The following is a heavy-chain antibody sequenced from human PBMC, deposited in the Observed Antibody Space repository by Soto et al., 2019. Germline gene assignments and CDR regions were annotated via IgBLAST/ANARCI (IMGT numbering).Heavy chain of an antibody. D-gene: IGHD3-10*01. Sequence: EVQLVESGGGLVKPGGSLRLSCAASGLTFSSNSMTWVRQAPGKGLEWVSSISSSSSYIYYAASVKGRFTISRDNAKNSLYLQMNSLRVEDTAVYYCAREPSIPTGGFDPWGQGTLVTVSS. CDR1: GLTFSSNS. J-gene: IGHJ5*02. V-gene: IGHV3-21*01. CDR3: AREPSIPTGGFDP. CDR2: ISSSSSYI.